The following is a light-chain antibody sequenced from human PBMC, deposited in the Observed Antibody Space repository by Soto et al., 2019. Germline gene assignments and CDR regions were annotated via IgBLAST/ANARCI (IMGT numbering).Light chain of an antibody. Sequence: VLSLSPDALCLAPGERATLSCRASQSVSSDYLVWYQQKPGQAPRLLIYDASNRATGIPARFSGSGSGTDFTLTISSLEPEDFAIYYCQQRSNWPPIPFGQGTRPEIK. J-gene: IGKJ5*01. CDR2: DAS. CDR1: QSVSSDY. V-gene: IGKV3-11*01. CDR3: QQRSNWPPIP.